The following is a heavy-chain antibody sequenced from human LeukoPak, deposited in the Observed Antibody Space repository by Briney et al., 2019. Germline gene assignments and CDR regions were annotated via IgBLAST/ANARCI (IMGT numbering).Heavy chain of an antibody. V-gene: IGHV3-74*01. Sequence: PGGSLRLSCAASGFTVSSNYMMHWVRQAPGKGLVWVSRIKSDGITITYADSVKGRFTISRDNAKNTLYLQMNSLRAEDTAVYYCLRDLNWSLDQWGQGTLVTVSS. D-gene: IGHD1-20*01. J-gene: IGHJ4*02. CDR2: IKSDGITI. CDR1: GFTVSSNYM. CDR3: LRDLNWSLDQ.